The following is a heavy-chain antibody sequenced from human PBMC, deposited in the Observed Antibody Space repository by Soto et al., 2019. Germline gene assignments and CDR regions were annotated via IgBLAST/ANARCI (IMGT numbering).Heavy chain of an antibody. D-gene: IGHD2-15*01. J-gene: IGHJ2*01. CDR2: IYYSGTT. Sequence: QVQLQESGPGLVKPSETLSLTCTVSGSAITSYYWSWIRQPPGKGLEWIGYIYYSGTTNYNPSLKSRVTISVDTSKNQFSLKLSSVTAADTAMYYCARHGNGGNPYWYFDLWGRSTLVTVSS. CDR1: GSAITSYY. CDR3: ARHGNGGNPYWYFDL. V-gene: IGHV4-59*08.